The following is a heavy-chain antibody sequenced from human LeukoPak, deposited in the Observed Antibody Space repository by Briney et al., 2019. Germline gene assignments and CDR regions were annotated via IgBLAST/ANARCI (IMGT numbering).Heavy chain of an antibody. CDR1: GFTFSSYG. D-gene: IGHD3-10*01. Sequence: GRSLRLSCAASGFTFSSYGMRWVRQAPGKGLEWVAVISYDGSNKYYADSVKGRFTISRDNSKNTLYLQMNSLRAEDTAVYYCAKSHYRGFGELFSNFDYWGQGTLVTVSS. CDR2: ISYDGSNK. J-gene: IGHJ4*02. V-gene: IGHV3-30*18. CDR3: AKSHYRGFGELFSNFDY.